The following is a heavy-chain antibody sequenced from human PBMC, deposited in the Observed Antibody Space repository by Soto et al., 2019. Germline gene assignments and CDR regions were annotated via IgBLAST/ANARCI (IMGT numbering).Heavy chain of an antibody. D-gene: IGHD2-2*01. CDR2: IFTDNGDT. CDR1: GYTFTANA. CDR3: ARGYQGSFDM. V-gene: IGHV1-3*04. Sequence: QVNLVQSGAEVKKPGASVKVSCKASGYTFTANAMHWVRQVPGQRFEWMGWIFTDNGDTVYSQNFQGRVTITRDTSANTAYMDLSSLTSEDMAIYYCARGYQGSFDMWGQGTMVTVSS. J-gene: IGHJ3*02.